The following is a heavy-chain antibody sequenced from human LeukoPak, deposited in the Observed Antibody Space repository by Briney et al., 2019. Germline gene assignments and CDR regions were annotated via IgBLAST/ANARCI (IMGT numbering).Heavy chain of an antibody. CDR2: ISGSGGST. V-gene: IGHV3-23*01. Sequence: GGSLRLSCAASGFTFSSYAMSWVRQAPGEGLEWVSAISGSGGSTYYADSVKGRFTISRDNSKNTLYLQMNSLRAEDTAVYYCAKVGHYYDSSGYLDYWGQGTLVTVSS. J-gene: IGHJ4*02. CDR3: AKVGHYYDSSGYLDY. D-gene: IGHD3-22*01. CDR1: GFTFSSYA.